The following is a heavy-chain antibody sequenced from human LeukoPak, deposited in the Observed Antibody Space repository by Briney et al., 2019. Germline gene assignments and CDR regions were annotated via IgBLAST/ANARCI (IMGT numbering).Heavy chain of an antibody. CDR1: GGTFSSYA. V-gene: IGHV1-69*06. CDR3: ARDLDYYDSSGPNWFDP. D-gene: IGHD3-22*01. J-gene: IGHJ5*02. Sequence: GASVNVSCKASGGTFSSYAISWVRQAPGQGLEWMGGIIPIFGTANYAQKFQGRVTITADKSTSTAYMELSSLRSEDTAVYYCARDLDYYDSSGPNWFDPWGQGTLVTVSS. CDR2: IIPIFGTA.